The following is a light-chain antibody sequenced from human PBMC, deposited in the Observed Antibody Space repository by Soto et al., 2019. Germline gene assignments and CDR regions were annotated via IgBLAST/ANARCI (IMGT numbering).Light chain of an antibody. V-gene: IGKV3-15*01. CDR1: ESLFGF. J-gene: IGKJ2*01. CDR2: GVS. Sequence: DIVLTQSPATLSVSPGDTVTLSCRASESLFGFLAWYQQKPGQAPRLLMYGVSTRATGIPARFSGGGSATDFTLTISSLQSEDSAFYLCQSYNDWPFASGLGTRLE. CDR3: QSYNDWPFA.